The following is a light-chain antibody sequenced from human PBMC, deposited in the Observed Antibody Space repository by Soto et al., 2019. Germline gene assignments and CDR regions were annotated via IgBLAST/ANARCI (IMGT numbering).Light chain of an antibody. V-gene: IGKV3D-15*01. CDR3: QQYNNWPWT. J-gene: IGKJ1*01. CDR2: QTS. Sequence: ENVLTQSPSTLSSFQGDRVTLSCRASQYINTRLAWYQHRPGQAPRLLIYQTSIRAAGIPARFSGSGSGTDFTLTISSLQSEDFAVYYCQQYNNWPWTFGQGTKVDIK. CDR1: QYINTR.